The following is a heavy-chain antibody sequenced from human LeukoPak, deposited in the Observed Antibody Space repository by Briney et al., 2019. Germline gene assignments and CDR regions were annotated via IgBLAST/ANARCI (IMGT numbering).Heavy chain of an antibody. CDR1: GVTVNSNY. Sequence: GGSLRLSCAASGVTVNSNYMNWVRQAPGKGLEWVSVLYSDGRTYYADSVKGRFTISRDTSKNTLYLQVNSLRAEDTAVYYCARGGGYYPIDYWGQGTLVTVSS. J-gene: IGHJ4*02. CDR3: ARGGGYYPIDY. V-gene: IGHV3-53*01. D-gene: IGHD2-15*01. CDR2: LYSDGRT.